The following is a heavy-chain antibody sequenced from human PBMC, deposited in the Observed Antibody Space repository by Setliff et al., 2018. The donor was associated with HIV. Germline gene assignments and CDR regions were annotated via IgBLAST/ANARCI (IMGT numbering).Heavy chain of an antibody. CDR2: IYYSGST. V-gene: IGHV4-59*08. D-gene: IGHD3-22*01. J-gene: IGHJ3*02. CDR3: ARGDTYYHDSSGYVKSALDCFDI. Sequence: SETLSLTCTVSGGSISNYYWSWIRQPPGKGLEWIGYIYYSGSTTYNPSLKSRVAISVDMSKNQFSLKLNSVTAADTAVYHCARGDTYYHDSSGYVKSALDCFDIWGQGTMVTVSS. CDR1: GGSISNYY.